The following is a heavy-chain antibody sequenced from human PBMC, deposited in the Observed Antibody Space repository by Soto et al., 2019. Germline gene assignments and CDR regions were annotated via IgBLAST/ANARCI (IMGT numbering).Heavy chain of an antibody. V-gene: IGHV1-69*04. D-gene: IGHD2-2*01. CDR1: GGTFSSYT. J-gene: IGHJ5*02. Sequence: SVKVSCKASGGTFSSYTISWVRQAPGQGLEWMGRIIPILGIANYAQKFQGRVTMTTDTSTSTAYMELRSLRSDDTAVYYCARDRGSDIVVVPAAMWPYNWFDPWGQGTLVTVSS. CDR3: ARDRGSDIVVVPAAMWPYNWFDP. CDR2: IIPILGIA.